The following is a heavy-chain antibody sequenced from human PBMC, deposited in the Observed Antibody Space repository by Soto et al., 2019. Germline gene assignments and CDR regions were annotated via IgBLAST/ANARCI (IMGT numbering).Heavy chain of an antibody. Sequence: ASVKVSCKASGYTFTSYAMHWVRQAPGQRLEWMGWINAGNGNTKYSQKFQGRVTITRDTSASTAYMELSSLRSEDTAVYYCAREASRLLWFGSEDDTTDYWGQGTLVTVSS. D-gene: IGHD3-10*01. V-gene: IGHV1-3*01. CDR1: GYTFTSYA. CDR2: INAGNGNT. J-gene: IGHJ4*02. CDR3: AREASRLLWFGSEDDTTDY.